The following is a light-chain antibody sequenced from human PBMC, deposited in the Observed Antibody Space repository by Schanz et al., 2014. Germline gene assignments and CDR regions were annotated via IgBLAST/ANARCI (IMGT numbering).Light chain of an antibody. J-gene: IGKJ4*01. CDR2: GAS. V-gene: IGKV3-20*01. Sequence: EIVLTQSPGTLSLSPGERATLSCRASQSVSSTYLAWYQQKPGQAPRLLIYGASSRATGVPDRFSGSGSGTDFTLTISSLQSEDFAVYYCQQYNNWLTFGGGTKVEIK. CDR3: QQYNNWLT. CDR1: QSVSSTY.